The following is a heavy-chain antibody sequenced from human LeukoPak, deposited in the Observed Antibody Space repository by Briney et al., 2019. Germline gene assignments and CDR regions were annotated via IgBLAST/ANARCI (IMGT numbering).Heavy chain of an antibody. V-gene: IGHV4-39*07. D-gene: IGHD1-26*01. J-gene: IGHJ6*03. Sequence: SETLSLTCTVSGGSISSSSYYWGWIRQPPGKGLEWIGSIYYSGSTNYNPSLKSRVTISVDTSKNQFSLKLSSVTAADTAVYYCARGGSYDTGYYYYYYMDVWGKGATVTVSS. CDR3: ARGGSYDTGYYYYYYMDV. CDR2: IYYSGST. CDR1: GGSISSSSYY.